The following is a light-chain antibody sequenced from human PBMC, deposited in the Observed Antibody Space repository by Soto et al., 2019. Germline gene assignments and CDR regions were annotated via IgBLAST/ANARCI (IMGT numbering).Light chain of an antibody. J-gene: IGKJ3*01. CDR1: QSVSSSY. V-gene: IGKV3-20*01. Sequence: MVLTQSPGTLSLSPGERATLSCRARQSVSSSYLAWYQQKPGQAPRLLIYGASSRATGIPDRFSGSGSGTDFTLTISRLESEDFAVYYCLHYGGSPPFTFGPGTKVDIK. CDR2: GAS. CDR3: LHYGGSPPFT.